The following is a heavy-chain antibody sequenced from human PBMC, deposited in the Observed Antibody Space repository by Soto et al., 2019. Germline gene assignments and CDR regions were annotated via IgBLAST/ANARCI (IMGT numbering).Heavy chain of an antibody. V-gene: IGHV3-21*01. Sequence: WGSLLLSCAASVFTFTRYSMTWVRQAPGKGLEWVSSISSTTNYIYYADSMKGRFTVSRDNAKNSVYLEMNSLSAEDTAVYYCARESEDLTSNFDYWGQGTMVTVSS. CDR1: VFTFTRYS. CDR2: ISSTTNYI. J-gene: IGHJ4*02. CDR3: ARESEDLTSNFDY.